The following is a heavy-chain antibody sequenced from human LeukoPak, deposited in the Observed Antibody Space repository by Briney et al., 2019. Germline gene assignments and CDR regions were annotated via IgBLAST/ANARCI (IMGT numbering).Heavy chain of an antibody. V-gene: IGHV3-21*05. J-gene: IGHJ4*01. CDR1: GFTFSSYS. D-gene: IGHD4-17*01. Sequence: PGGSLRLSCAASGFTFSSYSMNWVRQAPGKGLEWVSYISSSSSYIYYADSVKGRFTISRDNAKNSLYLQMNSLRAEDTAVYYCARDLTTVTTAHFDYWGXGTLVTVSS. CDR2: ISSSSSYI. CDR3: ARDLTTVTTAHFDY.